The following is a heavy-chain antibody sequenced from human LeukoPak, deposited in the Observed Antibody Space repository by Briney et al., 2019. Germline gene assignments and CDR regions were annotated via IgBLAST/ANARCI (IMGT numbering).Heavy chain of an antibody. CDR3: AMKNWDYLYFEL. CDR2: IYHSGST. V-gene: IGHV4-38-2*01. D-gene: IGHD7-27*01. J-gene: IGHJ2*01. Sequence: SETLSLTCAVSGYSITSGYYWGWSRQPPGKGLEWIGSIYHSGSTYYNPSLKSRVTISVDTSKNQFSLKLSSVTAADTAVYYCAMKNWDYLYFELWGRGTLVTVSS. CDR1: GYSITSGYY.